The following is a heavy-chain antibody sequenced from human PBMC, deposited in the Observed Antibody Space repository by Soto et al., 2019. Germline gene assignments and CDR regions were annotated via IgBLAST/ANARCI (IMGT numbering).Heavy chain of an antibody. CDR2: INYSGRT. J-gene: IGHJ4*02. Sequence: QVQLQELGPGLVKPSETLSLTCTVSGGSISTYYWSWIRQPPGKGLEWIGYINYSGRTNYNPSLKSRVTMSLDTSKNQFSLKLRSVTAADTAVFYCARYAGSSWFDYWGQGTLVTVSS. V-gene: IGHV4-59*01. CDR3: ARYAGSSWFDY. CDR1: GGSISTYY. D-gene: IGHD6-13*01.